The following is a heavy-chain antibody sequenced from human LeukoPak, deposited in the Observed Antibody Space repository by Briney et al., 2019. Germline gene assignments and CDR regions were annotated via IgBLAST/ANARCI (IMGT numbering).Heavy chain of an antibody. J-gene: IGHJ3*02. CDR2: IGASGGDT. V-gene: IGHV3-23*01. D-gene: IGHD6-13*01. CDR3: ARDSGYSSSWYDAFDI. CDR1: GFTFSNYA. Sequence: GGSLRLSCAASGFTFSNYAMSWVRQAPGKGLEWVSTIGASGGDTYYADSVKGRFTISRDNSKNTLYLQMNSLRAEDTALYYCARDSGYSSSWYDAFDIWGQGTMVTVSS.